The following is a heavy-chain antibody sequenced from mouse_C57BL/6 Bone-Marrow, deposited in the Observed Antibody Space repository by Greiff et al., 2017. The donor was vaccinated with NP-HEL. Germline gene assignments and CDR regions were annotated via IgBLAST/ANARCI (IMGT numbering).Heavy chain of an antibody. CDR3: AREGISYYYGSSYYWYFDV. D-gene: IGHD1-1*01. V-gene: IGHV3-6*01. J-gene: IGHJ1*03. Sequence: EVQLQQSGPGLVKPSQSLSLTCSVTGYSITSGYYWNWIRQFPGNKLEWMGYISYDGSNNYNPSLKNRISITRDTSKNQFFLKLNSVTTEDTATYYCAREGISYYYGSSYYWYFDVWGTGTTVTVSS. CDR2: ISYDGSN. CDR1: GYSITSGYY.